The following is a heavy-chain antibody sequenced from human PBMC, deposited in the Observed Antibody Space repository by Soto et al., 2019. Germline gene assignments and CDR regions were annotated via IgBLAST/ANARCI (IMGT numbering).Heavy chain of an antibody. V-gene: IGHV4-59*12. D-gene: IGHD3-10*01. CDR3: ASYYYGSGSGYYFDY. CDR2: IFYSGRT. CDR1: GGSISSLY. Sequence: SETLSLTCTVSGGSISSLYWNWIRQPPGKGLEWIGSIFYSGRTTYNPSLKSRVTISVDTSKTQFSLKLSSVTAADTAVYYCASYYYGSGSGYYFDYWGQGTLVTVSS. J-gene: IGHJ4*02.